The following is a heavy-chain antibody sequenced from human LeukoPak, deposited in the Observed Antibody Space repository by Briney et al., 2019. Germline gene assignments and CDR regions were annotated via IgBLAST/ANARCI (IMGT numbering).Heavy chain of an antibody. CDR3: ARALDY. Sequence: SETLSLTCAVYGGSFSGYYWSWIHQPPGKGLEWIGEINHSGSTNYNPSLKSRVTISVDTSKNQFSLKLSSVTAADTAAYYCARALDYWGQGTLVTVSS. CDR1: GGSFSGYY. V-gene: IGHV4-34*01. J-gene: IGHJ4*02. CDR2: INHSGST.